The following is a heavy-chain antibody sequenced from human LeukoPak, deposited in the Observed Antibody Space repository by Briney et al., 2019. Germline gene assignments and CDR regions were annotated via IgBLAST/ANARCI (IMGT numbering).Heavy chain of an antibody. CDR2: IKQDETEK. D-gene: IGHD5-12*01. J-gene: IGHJ4*02. Sequence: GGSLRLSCTASGFTFSNFWMGWVRQAPGKGLEWVANIKQDETEKFYLGSVKGRFTISRDNAKNSLYLQMNSLRDEDTAVYYCARGATRGDYWGQGTLVTVS. CDR1: GFTFSNFW. CDR3: ARGATRGDY. V-gene: IGHV3-7*04.